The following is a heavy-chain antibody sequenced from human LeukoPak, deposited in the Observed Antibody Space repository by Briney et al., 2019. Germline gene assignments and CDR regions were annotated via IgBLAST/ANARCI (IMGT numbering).Heavy chain of an antibody. D-gene: IGHD3-3*01. J-gene: IGHJ4*02. Sequence: AGSLRLSCAASGFTFSDYNMNWVRQAPGKGLEWVSYLSTTSSTIYYADSVKGRFTVSRDNAKNSQYLQMNSLRAEDTAVYYCARDNRDFWSGYYYFDYWGQGALVTVSS. CDR1: GFTFSDYN. CDR2: LSTTSSTI. V-gene: IGHV3-48*01. CDR3: ARDNRDFWSGYYYFDY.